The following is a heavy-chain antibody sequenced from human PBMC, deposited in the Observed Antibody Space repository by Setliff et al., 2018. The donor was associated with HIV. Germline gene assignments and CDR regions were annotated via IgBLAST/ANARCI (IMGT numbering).Heavy chain of an antibody. CDR3: ARGGTAAVNPNFDY. Sequence: PGGSLRLSCEASGFTFNSYSMNWVRQAPGKGLEWVSSISANSTYIYYADSLKGRFTISRDNAKNSLSLQMNSLRAEDTAVYFCARGGTAAVNPNFDYWGQGMLVTVS. V-gene: IGHV3-21*01. CDR2: ISANSTYI. D-gene: IGHD6-13*01. CDR1: GFTFNSYS. J-gene: IGHJ4*02.